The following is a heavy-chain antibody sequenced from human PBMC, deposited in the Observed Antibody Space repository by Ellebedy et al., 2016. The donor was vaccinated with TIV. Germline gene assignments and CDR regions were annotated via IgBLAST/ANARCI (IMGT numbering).Heavy chain of an antibody. D-gene: IGHD1-26*01. Sequence: GESLKISCAAAGFNLDTYSMNWVRQAPGKGLEWLSYISHSSITIHYADSVRRRFTVSRDHTENSLYLQRNRLRADDTSIYYCSRDKGWGNELINDAFDIWGQGTMVTVSS. CDR3: SRDKGWGNELINDAFDI. V-gene: IGHV3-48*04. CDR1: GFNLDTYS. J-gene: IGHJ3*02. CDR2: ISHSSITI.